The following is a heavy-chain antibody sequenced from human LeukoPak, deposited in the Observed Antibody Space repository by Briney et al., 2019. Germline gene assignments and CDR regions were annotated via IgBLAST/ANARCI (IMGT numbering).Heavy chain of an antibody. V-gene: IGHV3-30*07. D-gene: IGHD6-13*01. J-gene: IGHJ4*02. Sequence: GRSLRLSCAASGFTFSSYAMHWVRQAPGKGLEWVAVISYDGSNKYYADSVKGRFTISRDNSKNTLYLQMNSLRAEDTAVYYCARDSSSWYYDYWGQGTLVTVSS. CDR1: GFTFSSYA. CDR2: ISYDGSNK. CDR3: ARDSSSWYYDY.